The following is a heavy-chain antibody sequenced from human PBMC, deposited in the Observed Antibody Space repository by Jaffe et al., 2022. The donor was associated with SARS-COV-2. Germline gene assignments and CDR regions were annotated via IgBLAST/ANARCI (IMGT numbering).Heavy chain of an antibody. CDR2: INHSGST. CDR3: ARGGAYYGSGSQSRRYFDY. V-gene: IGHV4-34*01. Sequence: QVQLQQWGAGLLKPSETLSLTCAVYGGSFSGYYWSWIRQPPGKGLEWIGEINHSGSTNYNPSLKSRVTISVDTSKNQFSLKLSSVTAADTAVYYCARGGAYYGSGSQSRRYFDYWGQGTLVTVSS. CDR1: GGSFSGYY. D-gene: IGHD3-10*01. J-gene: IGHJ4*02.